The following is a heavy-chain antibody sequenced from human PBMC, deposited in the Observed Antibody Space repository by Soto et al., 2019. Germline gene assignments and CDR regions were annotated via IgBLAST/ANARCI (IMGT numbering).Heavy chain of an antibody. D-gene: IGHD6-19*01. Sequence: GRSLRLSCSASGFTFSTYVMRWVRQAPGKGPETVSGITENGDRTFYADSVKGRFTMSRDNSKNSLYLQMHSLRDEDTAVYYCVRRHLTPGWPDYWGPGTLVTVSS. CDR2: ITENGDRT. J-gene: IGHJ4*02. CDR1: GFTFSTYV. V-gene: IGHV3-64D*08. CDR3: VRRHLTPGWPDY.